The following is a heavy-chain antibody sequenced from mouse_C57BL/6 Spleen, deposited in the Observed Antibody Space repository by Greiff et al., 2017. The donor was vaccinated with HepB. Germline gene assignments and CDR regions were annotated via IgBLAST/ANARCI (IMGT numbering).Heavy chain of an antibody. CDR1: GYAFSSYW. D-gene: IGHD2-4*01. CDR3: ARSDDYDERYAMDY. V-gene: IGHV1-80*01. Sequence: VQRVESGAELVKPGASVKISCKASGYAFSSYWMNWVKQRPGKGLEWIGQIYPGDGDTKYNGKFKGKATLTADKSSSTAYMQLRSLTSEDSAVYCCARSDDYDERYAMDYWGQGTSVTVSS. J-gene: IGHJ4*01. CDR2: IYPGDGDT.